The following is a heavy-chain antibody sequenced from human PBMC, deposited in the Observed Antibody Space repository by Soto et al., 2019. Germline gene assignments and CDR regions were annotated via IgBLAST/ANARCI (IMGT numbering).Heavy chain of an antibody. J-gene: IGHJ6*03. Sequence: ASVKVSCKXSGYTFTSYGISWVRQAPGQGLEWMGWISAYNGNTNYAQKLQGRVTMTTDTSTSTAYMELRSLRSDDTAVYYCAREIVVVPAAPSAMDDYYYYYMDVWGKGTTVTVSS. D-gene: IGHD2-2*01. CDR2: ISAYNGNT. CDR1: GYTFTSYG. CDR3: AREIVVVPAAPSAMDDYYYYYMDV. V-gene: IGHV1-18*01.